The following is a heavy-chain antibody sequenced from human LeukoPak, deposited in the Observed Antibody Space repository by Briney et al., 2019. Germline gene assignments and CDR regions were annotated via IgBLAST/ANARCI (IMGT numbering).Heavy chain of an antibody. D-gene: IGHD1-20*01. V-gene: IGHV3-7*03. Sequence: GGSLRLSCAASGFTFSNYWMNWVRQAPGKGLEWVANIKEVGSDKYYVDSVKGRFTISKDNAKNSLYLQMNSLRVEDTAVYYCVPLNWNPPGDFDRWGQGTLVTVSS. J-gene: IGHJ4*02. CDR3: VPLNWNPPGDFDR. CDR2: IKEVGSDK. CDR1: GFTFSNYW.